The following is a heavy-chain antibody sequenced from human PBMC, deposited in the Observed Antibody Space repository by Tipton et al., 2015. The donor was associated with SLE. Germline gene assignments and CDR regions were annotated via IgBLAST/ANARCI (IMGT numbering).Heavy chain of an antibody. CDR1: GGSIRNYY. CDR3: ARGLEENVSAERWFDP. CDR2: IFHTGST. V-gene: IGHV4-59*01. D-gene: IGHD1-1*01. Sequence: TLSLTCTVSGGSIRNYYWGWIRQSPGKGLEWIAYIFHTGSTSYNPSLESRVTISVDTPKNQFSLKMRSVTAADTGMYYCARGLEENVSAERWFDPWGQGALVTVSS. J-gene: IGHJ5*02.